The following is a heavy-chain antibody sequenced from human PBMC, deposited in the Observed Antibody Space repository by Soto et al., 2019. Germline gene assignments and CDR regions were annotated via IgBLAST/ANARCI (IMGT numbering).Heavy chain of an antibody. Sequence: GGSLRLSCAASGFTFSSYSMNWVRQAPGKGLEWVSSISSSSSYIYYADSVKGRFTISRDNSKSTLYLQMNSLRAEDTAVYYCARDLDTAWAPWLDHWAQGTLVTVSS. CDR1: GFTFSSYS. J-gene: IGHJ4*02. V-gene: IGHV3-21*01. CDR3: ARDLDTAWAPWLDH. D-gene: IGHD5-18*01. CDR2: ISSSSSYI.